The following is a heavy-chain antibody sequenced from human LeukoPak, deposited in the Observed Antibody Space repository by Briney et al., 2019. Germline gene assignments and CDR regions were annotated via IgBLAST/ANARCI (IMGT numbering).Heavy chain of an antibody. CDR3: AASSGVTLGRF. Sequence: TSETLSLTCTVSGGSISSGSHYYQWIRQHPGKGLEWIGYIYYTGITSYNPSLKSRVTMSVDTSMNQVSLKVASLTAADTAVYYCAASSGVTLGRFWGQGALVTVSS. CDR2: IYYTGIT. CDR1: GGSISSGSHY. D-gene: IGHD3-16*01. J-gene: IGHJ4*02. V-gene: IGHV4-31*03.